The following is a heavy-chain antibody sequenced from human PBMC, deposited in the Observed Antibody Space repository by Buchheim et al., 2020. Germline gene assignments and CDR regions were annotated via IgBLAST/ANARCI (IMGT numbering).Heavy chain of an antibody. J-gene: IGHJ4*02. CDR3: ASTPKLLWFGELLTDY. CDR2: IYYSGSP. V-gene: IGHV4-30-4*01. CDR1: GGSISSGDYY. D-gene: IGHD3-10*01. Sequence: QVQLQESGPGLLKPSQTLSLTCTVSGGSISSGDYYWSWIRQPPGKGLEWIGYIYYSGSPYYNPSLKSRVTISVDPSQNQFSLKLSSVTAADTAVYYCASTPKLLWFGELLTDYWGQGTL.